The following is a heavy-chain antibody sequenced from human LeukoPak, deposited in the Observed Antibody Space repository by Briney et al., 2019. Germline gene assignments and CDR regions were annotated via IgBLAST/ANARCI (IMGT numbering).Heavy chain of an antibody. CDR3: ARARRDCSGGTCFSYYFDN. J-gene: IGHJ4*02. CDR1: GFTFSSYE. D-gene: IGHD2-15*01. V-gene: IGHV3-48*03. CDR2: ISSSGSII. Sequence: GGSLRLSCAASGFTFSSYEMNWVRQAPGKGLEWVSYISSSGSIIYYADSVKGRFTISRDNSKNMVFLQMGSLRAEDMAVYYCARARRDCSGGTCFSYYFDNWGQGTLVTVSP.